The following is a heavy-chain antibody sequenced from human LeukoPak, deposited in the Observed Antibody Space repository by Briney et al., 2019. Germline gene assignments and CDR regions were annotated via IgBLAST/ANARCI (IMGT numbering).Heavy chain of an antibody. Sequence: AAVKVSCKASGYTLTSYDSNWVRQVTGQGLDWMGWMNHTSCNTGHDQNFQGRVPLTRNPSISTAYMELSRLRSEEPAVYYCARETHSSGSCRGQGTLVTVSS. CDR1: GYTLTSYD. V-gene: IGHV1-8*01. CDR3: ARETHSSGSC. CDR2: MNHTSCNT. D-gene: IGHD3-22*01. J-gene: IGHJ4*02.